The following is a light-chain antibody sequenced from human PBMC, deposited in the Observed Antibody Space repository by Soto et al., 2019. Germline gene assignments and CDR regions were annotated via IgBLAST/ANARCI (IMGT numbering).Light chain of an antibody. Sequence: QSALTQPRSVSGSPGQSVTISCTGASSDVGVYNYVSWYQQHPGKAPKLMIFDVNMRPSGVPDRFSGSKSGNTASLTISGLQAEDEADYYCCSYAGTYTFYVFGTGTKVTVL. J-gene: IGLJ1*01. V-gene: IGLV2-11*01. CDR2: DVN. CDR1: SSDVGVYNY. CDR3: CSYAGTYTFYV.